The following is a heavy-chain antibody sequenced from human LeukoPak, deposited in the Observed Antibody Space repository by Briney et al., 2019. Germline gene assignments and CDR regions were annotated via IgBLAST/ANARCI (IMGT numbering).Heavy chain of an antibody. CDR3: ANAPPDRDYFYYGMDV. J-gene: IGHJ6*02. CDR2: ISGSGGST. V-gene: IGHV3-23*01. Sequence: GGSLRLSCAASGFTFSSYAMTWVRQAPGKGLEWVSAISGSGGSTYYADSVKGRFSISRDSSKNTLYLQMNSLRAEDTAVYYCANAPPDRDYFYYGMDVWGQGTTVTVSS. CDR1: GFTFSSYA.